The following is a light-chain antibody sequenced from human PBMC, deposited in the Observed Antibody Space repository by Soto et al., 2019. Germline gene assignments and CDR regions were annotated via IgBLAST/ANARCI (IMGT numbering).Light chain of an antibody. V-gene: IGKV1-33*01. CDR3: QHYDHVQVT. CDR2: DAS. CDR1: QNIDNY. J-gene: IGKJ5*01. Sequence: DIQMTQSPSSVSAAVGDRVTITCHASQNIDNYLNWYQQKPGKAPNLLIYDASSLKTGVPSRFSGSGSGTDFTFTINSLQPEDFATYYCQHYDHVQVTFGQGTRLEIK.